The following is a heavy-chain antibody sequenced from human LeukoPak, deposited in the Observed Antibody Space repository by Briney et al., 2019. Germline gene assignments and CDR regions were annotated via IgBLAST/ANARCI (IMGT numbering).Heavy chain of an antibody. D-gene: IGHD6-25*01. Sequence: ASVKVSCKGSGYTFTTYGISWVRQAPGQGLQWMGWISAANGYTNYVQKFQGRVTMTTDTSTSTAYMELRSLRSDDTAVYYCVVSIQAAAIPAFDSWGQGTLVTVSS. CDR3: VVSIQAAAIPAFDS. CDR1: GYTFTTYG. J-gene: IGHJ4*02. V-gene: IGHV1-18*01. CDR2: ISAANGYT.